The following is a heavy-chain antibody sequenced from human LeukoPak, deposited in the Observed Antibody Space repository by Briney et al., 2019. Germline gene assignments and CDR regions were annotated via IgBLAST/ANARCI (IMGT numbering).Heavy chain of an antibody. CDR2: ISGGGITT. J-gene: IGHJ4*02. CDR3: PRQSYASGWNPFDY. Sequence: GGSLRLSCAASGFTFSNYAMSWVRQAPGKGLEWVSTISGGGITTYYADSAKGRFTISRDNSKNSMFLQMNSLRADDTAVYYCPRQSYASGWNPFDYWGQGILVTVSS. CDR1: GFTFSNYA. D-gene: IGHD6-19*01. V-gene: IGHV3-23*01.